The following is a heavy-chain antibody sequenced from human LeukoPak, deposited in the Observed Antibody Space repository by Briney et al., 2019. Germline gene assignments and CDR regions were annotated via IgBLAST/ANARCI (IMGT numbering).Heavy chain of an antibody. CDR3: ARDSDSGFQ. V-gene: IGHV4-34*01. D-gene: IGHD3-10*01. CDR2: IDNRGST. J-gene: IGHJ1*01. CDR1: GGSFNFYF. Sequence: PSETLSLTCTVSGGSFNFYFWHWIRQPPGKGLEWIGEIDNRGSTSYTPSLRGRVIVSVDTSRNNVSLKLTSVTAAVTAVYYCARDSDSGFQWGQGTLVTVSS.